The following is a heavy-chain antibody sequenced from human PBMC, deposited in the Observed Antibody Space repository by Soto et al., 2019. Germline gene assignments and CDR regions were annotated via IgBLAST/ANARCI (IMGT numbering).Heavy chain of an antibody. V-gene: IGHV1-46*03. CDR1: GYTFTSYY. Sequence: GASVKVSCKASGYTFTSYYMHWVRQAPGQGLEWMGIINPSGGSTSYAQKFQGRVTMTRDTSTSTVYMELSSLRSEDTAVYYCARVRIVATIGALYFDYWGQGTQVTVSS. CDR3: ARVRIVATIGALYFDY. D-gene: IGHD5-12*01. CDR2: INPSGGST. J-gene: IGHJ4*02.